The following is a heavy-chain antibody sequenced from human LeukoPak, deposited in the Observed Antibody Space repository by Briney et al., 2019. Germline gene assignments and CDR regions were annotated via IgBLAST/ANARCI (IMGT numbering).Heavy chain of an antibody. CDR1: EDTFNNYW. Sequence: GESLKISCEASEDTFNNYWIAWVRQVPGKGLEWVGIIHPGDSDTRYSPSLQGQVTISADKSVSTAYLQWGSLKASDSAMYYCARDRNGRYAFDIWGPGTMVTVSS. CDR2: IHPGDSDT. D-gene: IGHD1-26*01. J-gene: IGHJ3*02. CDR3: ARDRNGRYAFDI. V-gene: IGHV5-51*01.